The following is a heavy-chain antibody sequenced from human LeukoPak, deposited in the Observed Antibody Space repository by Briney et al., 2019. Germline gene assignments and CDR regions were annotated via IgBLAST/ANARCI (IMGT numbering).Heavy chain of an antibody. CDR3: ARGPDLWFGELLSDRHDAFDI. Sequence: GASVKVSCKASGYTFTSYYMHWVRQAAGKGLEWMVIINPSGGSTSYAQKFQGRVTRTRDTSTSTVYMELSSLRSDDTAVYYRARGPDLWFGELLSDRHDAFDIWGQGTMVTVSS. J-gene: IGHJ3*02. CDR1: GYTFTSYY. D-gene: IGHD3-10*01. CDR2: INPSGGST. V-gene: IGHV1-46*01.